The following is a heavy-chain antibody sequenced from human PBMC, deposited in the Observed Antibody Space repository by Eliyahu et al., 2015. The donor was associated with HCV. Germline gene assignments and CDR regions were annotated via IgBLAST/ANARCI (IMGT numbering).Heavy chain of an antibody. CDR3: ARFLPGSSGALDV. D-gene: IGHD3-22*01. CDR2: ISPSSNFI. CDR1: GMTFSGYT. V-gene: IGHV3-48*01. Sequence: EVQLMESGGALLQPGGSLRLSCAASGMTFSGYTMNWVRQAPEKGLEWISNISPSSNFIYYADSVRGRFTISRDNAKNSLYLQMNNLRAEDTAVYYCARFLPGSSGALDVWGQGTVVTASS. J-gene: IGHJ3*01.